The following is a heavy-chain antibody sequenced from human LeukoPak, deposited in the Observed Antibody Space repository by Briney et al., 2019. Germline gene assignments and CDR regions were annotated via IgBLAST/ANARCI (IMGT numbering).Heavy chain of an antibody. Sequence: PGGSLRLSCAASGFTFSNYWMRWVRQAPGIGLEWVANIKQDGSEKYYADSVKGRFTVSRDNAKNSVHLQMINLRAEDTAVYYCARGLIWAFDYWGKGNLVTVSS. CDR1: GFTFSNYW. CDR3: ARGLIWAFDY. D-gene: IGHD3-16*01. J-gene: IGHJ4*02. CDR2: IKQDGSEK. V-gene: IGHV3-7*05.